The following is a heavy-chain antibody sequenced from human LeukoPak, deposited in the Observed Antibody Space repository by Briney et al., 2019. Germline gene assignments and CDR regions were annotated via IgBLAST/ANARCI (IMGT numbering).Heavy chain of an antibody. CDR3: ARVGSGSYNWVDP. CDR1: GFTFSSYW. CDR2: INTDGSTT. V-gene: IGHV3-74*01. J-gene: IGHJ5*02. Sequence: GGSLRLSCAASGFTFSSYWMHWVRQAPGKGLVWISRINTDGSTTSYADSVKGRFTISRDNAKNTLYLQMNSLRAEDTAVYYCARVGSGSYNWVDPWGQGTLVTVSS. D-gene: IGHD1-26*01.